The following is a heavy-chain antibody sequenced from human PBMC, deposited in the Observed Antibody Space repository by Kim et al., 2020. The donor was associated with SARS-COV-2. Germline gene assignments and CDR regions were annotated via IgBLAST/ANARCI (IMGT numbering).Heavy chain of an antibody. J-gene: IGHJ4*02. V-gene: IGHV4-59*01. CDR3: ARVLRYSYGYHFDY. Sequence: TPSLKSRVTISVDTSKNQFSLKLSSVTAADTAVYYCARVLRYSYGYHFDYWGQGTLVTVSS. D-gene: IGHD5-18*01.